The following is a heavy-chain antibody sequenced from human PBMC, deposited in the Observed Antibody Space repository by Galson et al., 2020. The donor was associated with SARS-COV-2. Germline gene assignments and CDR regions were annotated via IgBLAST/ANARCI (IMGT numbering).Heavy chain of an antibody. V-gene: IGHV3-23*01. CDR1: GLTFSSST. Sequence: TGGSLRLSCAASGLTFSSSTMSWVRQAPGKGPEWVSAISPTGSITYYADSVKGRFTISRDNSKDTLYLQMDSLRAEDTAVYYCADLPRSRVPRPGIYWGQGTLVTVSS. CDR2: ISPTGSIT. CDR3: ADLPRSRVPRPGIY. J-gene: IGHJ4*02. D-gene: IGHD2-2*01.